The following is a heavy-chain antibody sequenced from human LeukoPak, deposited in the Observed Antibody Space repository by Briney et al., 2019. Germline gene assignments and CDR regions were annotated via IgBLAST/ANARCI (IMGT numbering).Heavy chain of an antibody. Sequence: SETLSLTCTVSGGSVGSYYWSWVRQPPGKGLEWIGYIYFSGSTNYKPSLKSRVTMSVDTSTNQFSLRLSSVTATDTAVYYCTRHVRKRGIAVAGSPGWFDPWGQGTLVTVSS. J-gene: IGHJ5*02. CDR1: GGSVGSYY. D-gene: IGHD6-19*01. CDR2: IYFSGST. V-gene: IGHV4-59*08. CDR3: TRHVRKRGIAVAGSPGWFDP.